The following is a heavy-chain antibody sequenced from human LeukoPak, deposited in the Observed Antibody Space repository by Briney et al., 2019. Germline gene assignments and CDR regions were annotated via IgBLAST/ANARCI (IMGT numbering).Heavy chain of an antibody. J-gene: IGHJ3*02. V-gene: IGHV4-39*01. Sequence: KTSETLSLTCTVSGVSISSSSYYWGWFRQPPGKGLEWIGSIYYSGSTYYNPSLKSRVTISVDTSKNQFSLKLSSVTAADTAVYYCASTITMYAFDIWGQGTMVTVSS. CDR2: IYYSGST. CDR3: ASTITMYAFDI. CDR1: GVSISSSSYY. D-gene: IGHD3-10*02.